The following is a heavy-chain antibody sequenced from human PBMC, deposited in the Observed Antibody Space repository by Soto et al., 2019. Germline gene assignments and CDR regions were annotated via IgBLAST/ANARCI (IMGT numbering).Heavy chain of an antibody. Sequence: QLQLQESGPGLVKPSETLSLTCTVSGGSISSSSYYWGWIRQPPGKGLEWIGSIYYSGSTYYNPSLKSRVTISVDTSKNQFSLKLSSVTAADTAVYYCARQIIAARLGYYYGMDVWGQGTTVTVSS. V-gene: IGHV4-39*01. CDR3: ARQIIAARLGYYYGMDV. CDR2: IYYSGST. CDR1: GGSISSSSYY. D-gene: IGHD6-6*01. J-gene: IGHJ6*02.